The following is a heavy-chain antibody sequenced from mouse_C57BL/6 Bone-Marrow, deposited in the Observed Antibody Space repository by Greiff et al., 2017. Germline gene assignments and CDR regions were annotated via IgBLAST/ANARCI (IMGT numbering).Heavy chain of an antibody. D-gene: IGHD2-4*01. J-gene: IGHJ2*01. CDR2: INSDGGST. Sequence: EVKLMESGGGLVQPGESLKLSCESNEYEFPSHDMSWVRKTPEKRLELVAAINSDGGSTYYPDTMEGRFIISRDNTKKTLYLHMSSLRSEDTALYYCARHEGLRRLYYFDYWGQGTTLTVSS. CDR3: ARHEGLRRLYYFDY. CDR1: EYEFPSHD. V-gene: IGHV5-2*01.